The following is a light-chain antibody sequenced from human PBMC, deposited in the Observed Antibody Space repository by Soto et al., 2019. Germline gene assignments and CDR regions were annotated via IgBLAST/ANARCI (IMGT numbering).Light chain of an antibody. CDR2: EVN. J-gene: IGLJ1*01. CDR1: SSDFGNYNL. CDR3: CSFTSSNTHV. V-gene: IGLV2-23*02. Sequence: QSALTHPASVSGSPGQSITISCTGTSSDFGNYNLVSWYQQHPGKVPKLILFEVNKRPSGVSGRFSGSKSGNTASLTVSGLQAEDEADYYCCSFTSSNTHVFGTGTKLTVL.